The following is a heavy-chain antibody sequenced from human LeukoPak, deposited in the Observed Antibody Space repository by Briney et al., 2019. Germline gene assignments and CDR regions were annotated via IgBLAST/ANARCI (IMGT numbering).Heavy chain of an antibody. J-gene: IGHJ4*02. D-gene: IGHD3-3*01. CDR3: ASSYYDFWSGYSLSYYFDY. CDR1: GFTFSSYD. Sequence: GGSVRLSCAASGFTFSSYDMHWVRQAPGKGLEWVSYISSSGSSIYYADSVKGRFTISRDNAKNSLYLTMNNLRAEDTVVYYCASSYYDFWSGYSLSYYFDYWGQGTLVTVSS. V-gene: IGHV3-48*03. CDR2: ISSSGSSI.